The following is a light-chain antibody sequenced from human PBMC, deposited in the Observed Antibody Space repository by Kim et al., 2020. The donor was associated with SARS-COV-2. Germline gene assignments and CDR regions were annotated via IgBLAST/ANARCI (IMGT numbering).Light chain of an antibody. V-gene: IGKV3-15*01. J-gene: IGKJ4*01. Sequence: ETVMTQSPATLSVSPGEGATLSCRASQNVNTYLAWYQQKPGQAPRLLIYGPSTRATGIPARFSGSGSGTEFTLTISSLQSEDFAAYYCQQYNSWPLTFGGGTKVDIK. CDR2: GPS. CDR1: QNVNTY. CDR3: QQYNSWPLT.